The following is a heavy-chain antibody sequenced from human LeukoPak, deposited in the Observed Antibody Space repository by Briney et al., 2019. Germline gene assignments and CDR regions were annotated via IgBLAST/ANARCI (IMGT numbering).Heavy chain of an antibody. CDR1: GFTFSNYG. J-gene: IGHJ4*02. Sequence: GGSLRLSCAAAGFTFSNYGMHWVRQAPGKGLGWVAFIQSDGNNKYYADSVKGRFTISRDNSKNTLYLQMNSLRAEDTAVYYCAKWKTLTAMAFYFDHWGQGTLVTVSS. D-gene: IGHD5-18*01. CDR2: IQSDGNNK. V-gene: IGHV3-30*02. CDR3: AKWKTLTAMAFYFDH.